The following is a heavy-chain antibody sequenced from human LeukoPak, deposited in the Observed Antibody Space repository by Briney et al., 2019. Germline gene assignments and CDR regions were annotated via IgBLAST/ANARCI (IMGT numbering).Heavy chain of an antibody. Sequence: ASVKVSCKASGYTFTSYAMNWVRQAPGQGLEWMGWINTNTGNPTYAQGFTGRFVFSLDTSVSTAYLQISSLKAEDTAVYYCARYGSSASCSGGSCYSGWFDPWGQGTLVTVSS. V-gene: IGHV7-4-1*02. J-gene: IGHJ5*02. CDR3: ARYGSSASCSGGSCYSGWFDP. CDR1: GYTFTSYA. CDR2: INTNTGNP. D-gene: IGHD2-15*01.